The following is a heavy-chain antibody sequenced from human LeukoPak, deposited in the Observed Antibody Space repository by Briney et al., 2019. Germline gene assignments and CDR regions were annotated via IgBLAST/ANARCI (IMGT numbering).Heavy chain of an antibody. J-gene: IGHJ4*02. V-gene: IGHV1-3*01. CDR3: ARALGVKAVLDEDIDY. CDR1: GYTFTSYA. D-gene: IGHD3-3*02. Sequence: GASVKVSCKASGYTFTSYAMHWVRQAPGQRLEWMGWINAGNGNTKYSQKFQGRVTITRDTSASTAYMELSSLRSEDTAVYYCARALGVKAVLDEDIDYWGQGTLVTVSS. CDR2: INAGNGNT.